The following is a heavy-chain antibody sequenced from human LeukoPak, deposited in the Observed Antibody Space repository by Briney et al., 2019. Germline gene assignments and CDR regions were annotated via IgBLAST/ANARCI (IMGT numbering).Heavy chain of an antibody. CDR2: INVGNGNT. V-gene: IGHV1-3*01. Sequence: ASVKVSCKASGYTFTTYAIHWVRQAPGQRLEWMGWINVGNGNTKYSQKFQGRVTITRDTSASTAYMELSSLRSEDTAVYYCARERSFDYWGQGTLVTVSS. J-gene: IGHJ4*02. CDR1: GYTFTTYA. CDR3: ARERSFDY.